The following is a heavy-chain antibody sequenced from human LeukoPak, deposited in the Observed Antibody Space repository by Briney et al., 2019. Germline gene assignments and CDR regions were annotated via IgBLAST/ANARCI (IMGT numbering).Heavy chain of an antibody. CDR3: ARVGGIVVVPAAMDSGPLGTADY. CDR2: INPNSGGT. D-gene: IGHD2-2*01. Sequence: GSLKVSRKASLYTLTRSFMHRVRQAPGQGVEWMGWINPNSGGTNNVHKFPGRVTMTSDTSISTAYMEMSRLRSDDAAVYYCARVGGIVVVPAAMDSGPLGTADYWGQGTLVTVSS. CDR1: LYTLTRSF. J-gene: IGHJ4*02. V-gene: IGHV1-2*02.